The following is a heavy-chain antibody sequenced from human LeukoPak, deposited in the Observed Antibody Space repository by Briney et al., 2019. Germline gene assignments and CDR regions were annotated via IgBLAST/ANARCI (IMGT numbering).Heavy chain of an antibody. D-gene: IGHD3-16*01. V-gene: IGHV3-21*01. CDR3: ARDWGNWDFDY. CDR1: GFTFNYYS. Sequence: GGSLRLSCAASGFTFNYYSMNWVRQAPGKGLEWVSSISGISNYIYYADSVKGRFTISRDNAKNSLYLQMNSLRAEDTAVYYCARDWGNWDFDYWGQGTLVTVSS. CDR2: ISGISNYI. J-gene: IGHJ4*02.